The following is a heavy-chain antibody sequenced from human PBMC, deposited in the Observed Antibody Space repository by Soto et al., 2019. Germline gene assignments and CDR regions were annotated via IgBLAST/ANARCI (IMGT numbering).Heavy chain of an antibody. Sequence: EVQLVESGGGLVKPGGSLRLSCAASGFTFSSYSMNWVRQAPGKGLEWASSISSSSSYIYYADSVKGRFTISRDNAKNSLYLQMNSLRAEDTAVYYCARDEIYYGSGSWTYWGQGTLVTVSS. D-gene: IGHD3-10*01. CDR1: GFTFSSYS. CDR3: ARDEIYYGSGSWTY. CDR2: ISSSSSYI. V-gene: IGHV3-21*01. J-gene: IGHJ4*02.